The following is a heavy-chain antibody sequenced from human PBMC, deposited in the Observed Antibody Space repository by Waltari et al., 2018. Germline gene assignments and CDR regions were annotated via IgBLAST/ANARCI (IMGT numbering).Heavy chain of an antibody. CDR1: GDSISNGRSH. CDR2: IYNSGGV. D-gene: IGHD3-3*01. V-gene: IGHV4-61*02. CDR3: AREEGRYYNFWNGYYAFDN. J-gene: IGHJ4*02. Sequence: QVQLQESGPGLVKPSQTLSLTCTVSGDSISNGRSHWRCIRQPAGKGLEWIGRIYNSGGVNYTPSLKSRVTISIDTSKNQFSLDLRSVTAADTAIYYCAREEGRYYNFWNGYYAFDNWGQGTLVTVSS.